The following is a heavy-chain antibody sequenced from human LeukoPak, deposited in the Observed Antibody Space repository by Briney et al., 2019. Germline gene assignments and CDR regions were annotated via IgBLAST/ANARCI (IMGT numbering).Heavy chain of an antibody. CDR2: IYTSGST. D-gene: IGHD3-3*01. V-gene: IGHV4-4*09. CDR1: GCSISSYY. Sequence: SGTLSLTCTVSGCSISSYYWSWVRQPPGKGLEWVAYIYTSGSTNYNPSLKSRETISVDTSKNQFSLKLSSVTAADTAVYYWARHLSITIFGVVSMQLEYYMDVWGKGTTVTVSS. J-gene: IGHJ6*03. CDR3: ARHLSITIFGVVSMQLEYYMDV.